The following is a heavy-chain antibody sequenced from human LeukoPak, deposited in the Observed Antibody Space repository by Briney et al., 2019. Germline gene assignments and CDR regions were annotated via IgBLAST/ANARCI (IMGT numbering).Heavy chain of an antibody. V-gene: IGHV3-21*01. CDR3: ARDLGYSSSSGRYYYYGMDV. Sequence: PGGSLRLSCAASGFTFSSYSMNWVRQAPGKGLEWVSSISSSSSYIYYADSVKGRFTISRDNAKNSLYLQMNSLRAEDTAVYYCARDLGYSSSSGRYYYYGMDVWGQGTTVTVSS. D-gene: IGHD6-6*01. CDR1: GFTFSSYS. J-gene: IGHJ6*02. CDR2: ISSSSSYI.